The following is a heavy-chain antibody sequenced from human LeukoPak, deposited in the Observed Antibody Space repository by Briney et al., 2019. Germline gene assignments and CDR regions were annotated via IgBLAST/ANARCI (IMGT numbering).Heavy chain of an antibody. J-gene: IGHJ4*02. D-gene: IGHD3-9*01. Sequence: ASVKVSCRASGYTFTGYYMHWVRQAPGQGLGWMGWINPNSGGTNYAQKFQGRVTMTRDTSISTAYMELSRLRSDDTAVYYCARDGMRLRYFDWSSAPDYWGQGTLVTVSS. CDR2: INPNSGGT. CDR3: ARDGMRLRYFDWSSAPDY. V-gene: IGHV1-2*02. CDR1: GYTFTGYY.